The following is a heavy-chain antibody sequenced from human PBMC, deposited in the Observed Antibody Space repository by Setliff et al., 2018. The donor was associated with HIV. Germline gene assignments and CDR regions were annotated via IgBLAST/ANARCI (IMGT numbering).Heavy chain of an antibody. J-gene: IGHJ4*02. V-gene: IGHV4-39*01. CDR1: GGSISSSSYY. D-gene: IGHD4-4*01. CDR2: IYYSGST. CDR3: ARHTVTTLETRRVPYYFDY. Sequence: SETLSLTCTVSGGSISSSSYYWGWIRQPPGKGLEWIGSIYYSGSTYYNPSLKSRVTISVDTSKNQFSLKLSSVTAADTAVYYCARHTVTTLETRRVPYYFDYWGQGTLVTVSS.